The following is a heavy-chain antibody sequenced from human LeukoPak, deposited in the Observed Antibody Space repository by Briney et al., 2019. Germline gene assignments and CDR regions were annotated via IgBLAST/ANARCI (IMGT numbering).Heavy chain of an antibody. V-gene: IGHV3-21*01. D-gene: IGHD6-13*01. CDR1: GFTFSSYS. Sequence: GGSLRLSCAASGFTFSSYSMNWVRQAPGKGLEWVSSISSSSSYIYYADSVKGRFTISRDNAKNSLYLQMNSLRAEDTAVYYCAGDLEQQLGFDYWGQGTLVTVSS. J-gene: IGHJ4*02. CDR2: ISSSSSYI. CDR3: AGDLEQQLGFDY.